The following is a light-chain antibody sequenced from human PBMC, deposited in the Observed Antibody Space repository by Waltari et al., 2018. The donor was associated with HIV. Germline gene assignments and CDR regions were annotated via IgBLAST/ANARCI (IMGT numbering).Light chain of an antibody. CDR1: QGISSN. Sequence: EVVMTQSPATLSVSPGERATLYCRASQGISSNLAWYQQKPGQAPRLLIYGASTRGSGIPARFSGSGSGTEFTLTISNLQSEDFAVYYCQQYNNWPPFTFGQGTRLEIK. CDR2: GAS. J-gene: IGKJ5*01. CDR3: QQYNNWPPFT. V-gene: IGKV3-15*01.